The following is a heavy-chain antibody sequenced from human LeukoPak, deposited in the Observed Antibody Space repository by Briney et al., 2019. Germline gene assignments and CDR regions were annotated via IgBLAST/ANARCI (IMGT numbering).Heavy chain of an antibody. Sequence: PGGSLRLXCAASGFTFSSYAMSWGRPAPGKGLEWVSAISGSGGSTYYADSVKGRFTISRDNAKNSLYLQMNSLRAEDTAVYYCAKEVDYGDRPAAFDIWGQGTMVTVSS. CDR1: GFTFSSYA. CDR2: ISGSGGST. D-gene: IGHD4-17*01. V-gene: IGHV3-23*01. CDR3: AKEVDYGDRPAAFDI. J-gene: IGHJ3*02.